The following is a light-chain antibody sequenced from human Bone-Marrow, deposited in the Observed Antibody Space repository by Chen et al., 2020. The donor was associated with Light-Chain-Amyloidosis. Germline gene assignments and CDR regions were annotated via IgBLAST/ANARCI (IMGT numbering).Light chain of an antibody. CDR1: NIGSTS. V-gene: IGLV3-21*02. Sequence: SYVLTQPSSVSVAPGQTAPIACGGNNIGSTSVHWYQQTPGQAPLLVGYDDSDRPSGIPERLSGYNSGNTATLTISRVEAGDEADDYCQVWDRSSDRPVFGGGTKLTVL. J-gene: IGLJ3*02. CDR3: QVWDRSSDRPV. CDR2: DDS.